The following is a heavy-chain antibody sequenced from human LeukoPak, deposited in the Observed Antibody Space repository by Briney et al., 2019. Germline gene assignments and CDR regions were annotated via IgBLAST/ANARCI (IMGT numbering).Heavy chain of an antibody. J-gene: IGHJ4*02. V-gene: IGHV3-30*03. CDR3: AHPWSGYTSFDY. D-gene: IGHD3-3*01. Sequence: PGRSLRLSCTASGFIFSNYGMHWVRQAPGKGLEWVAVISYDGGDKYYGDSVKGRFTVSRDNSKNTLYLQMNSLRAEDTAVYYCAHPWSGYTSFDYWGQGTLVTVSS. CDR1: GFIFSNYG. CDR2: ISYDGGDK.